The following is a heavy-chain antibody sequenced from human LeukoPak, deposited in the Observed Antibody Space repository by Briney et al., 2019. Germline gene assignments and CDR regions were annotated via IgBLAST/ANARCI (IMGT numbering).Heavy chain of an antibody. CDR1: GFTVSSNY. V-gene: IGHV3-53*01. CDR2: IYSGGST. D-gene: IGHD6-19*01. J-gene: IGHJ4*02. Sequence: GGSLRLSCAASGFTVSSNYMSWVRQAPGKGLEWVSVIYSGGSTYYSDSVKGRFTISRDNSKNTLYLQMNSLRAEDTAVYYCARDQFGYSSGWYDYWGQGTLVTVSS. CDR3: ARDQFGYSSGWYDY.